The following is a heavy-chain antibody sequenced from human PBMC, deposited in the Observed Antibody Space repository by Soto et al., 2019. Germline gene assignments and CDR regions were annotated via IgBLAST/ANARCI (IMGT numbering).Heavy chain of an antibody. V-gene: IGHV3-33*01. CDR3: ARDPVQQQLGYFDY. CDR1: GFTFSSYG. CDR2: IWYDGSNK. J-gene: IGHJ4*02. D-gene: IGHD6-13*01. Sequence: GGSLRLSCAASGFTFSSYGMHWVRQAPGKGLEWVAVIWYDGSNKYYADSVKGRFTISRDNSKNTLYLQMNSLRAEDTAVYYCARDPVQQQLGYFDYWGQGTLVTVSS.